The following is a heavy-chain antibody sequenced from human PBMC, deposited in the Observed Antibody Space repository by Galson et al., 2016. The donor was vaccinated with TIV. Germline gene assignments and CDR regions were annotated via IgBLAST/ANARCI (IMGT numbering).Heavy chain of an antibody. Sequence: QSGAEVKKPGESLKISCKASGYSFTSFWIGWVRQMPGKGLEWMGVIYPGDSYTTYSPSFQGQVTISADKSSNTAYLHWSSLMASDTAMYFCASSRPELRYFDWQRPQYFDYWGQGSLVTVSS. CDR2: IYPGDSYT. CDR1: GYSFTSFW. V-gene: IGHV5-51*01. D-gene: IGHD3-9*01. J-gene: IGHJ4*02. CDR3: ASSRPELRYFDWQRPQYFDY.